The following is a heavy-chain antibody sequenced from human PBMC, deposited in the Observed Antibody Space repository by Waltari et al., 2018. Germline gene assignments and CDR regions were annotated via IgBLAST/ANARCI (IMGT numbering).Heavy chain of an antibody. CDR3: ARVMKVPYYGTTSHDAFDI. CDR2: IDPSGAIT. Sequence: QEQLVQSGAEVKKPGASVKVSCEASGFRFTTFYMHWVRQAPGQGLEWVGTIDPSGAITSDTQKFQGRVTVTRDTSTNTVYMDLNSLSSGDTAVYYCARVMKVPYYGTTSHDAFDIWGQGTLVTVSS. D-gene: IGHD3-10*01. CDR1: GFRFTTFY. V-gene: IGHV1-46*01. J-gene: IGHJ3*02.